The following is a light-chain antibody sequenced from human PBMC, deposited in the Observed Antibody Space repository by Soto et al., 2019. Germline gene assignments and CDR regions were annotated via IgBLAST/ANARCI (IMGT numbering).Light chain of an antibody. Sequence: EIVLTQSPGTLSLSPGERATLSCRASESFANTYLAWYQQKPGQAPRLLIYGASSRATGVPDRFSGSPSGTNLTFPFSIRRLEPEDSAMYYCQQYGSSPLTFGHGTKVEIK. CDR3: QQYGSSPLT. CDR1: ESFANTY. CDR2: GAS. J-gene: IGKJ1*01. V-gene: IGKV3-20*01.